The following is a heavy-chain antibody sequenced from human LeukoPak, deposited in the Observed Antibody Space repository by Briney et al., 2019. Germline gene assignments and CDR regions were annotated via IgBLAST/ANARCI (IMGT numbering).Heavy chain of an antibody. V-gene: IGHV3-21*01. CDR1: GFTFSSYS. CDR3: ARSAAAGTFFDY. D-gene: IGHD6-13*01. Sequence: GGSLTLSCAASGFTFSSYSMNWVRQAPGKGLEWVSSISSSSSYIYYADSVKGRSTISRDNAKNSLYLQMNSLRAEDTAVYYCARSAAAGTFFDYWGQGTLVTVSS. J-gene: IGHJ4*02. CDR2: ISSSSSYI.